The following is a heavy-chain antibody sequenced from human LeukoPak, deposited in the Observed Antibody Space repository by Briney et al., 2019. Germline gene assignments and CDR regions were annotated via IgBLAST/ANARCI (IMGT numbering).Heavy chain of an antibody. Sequence: SETLSLTCTVSGGSISSYYWSWIRQPPGKGLEWIGYIYHSGSAYYNPSLKSRVTISVDRSKNQFSLKLSSVTAADTAVYYCARASMVRGMNYFDYWGQGTLVTVSS. J-gene: IGHJ4*02. D-gene: IGHD3-10*01. CDR1: GGSISSYY. CDR2: IYHSGSA. V-gene: IGHV4-59*12. CDR3: ARASMVRGMNYFDY.